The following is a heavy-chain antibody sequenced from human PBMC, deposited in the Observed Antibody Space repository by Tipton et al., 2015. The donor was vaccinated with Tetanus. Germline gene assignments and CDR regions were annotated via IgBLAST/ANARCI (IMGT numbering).Heavy chain of an antibody. CDR3: ARRERAGVAVAGTIGDYYYFDY. V-gene: IGHV3-23*01. D-gene: IGHD6-19*01. J-gene: IGHJ4*02. CDR1: GFTFSSYA. Sequence: GSLRLSCAASGFTFSSYAMSWVRQAPGKGLQRVSAIGGSGGSTYYADSVKGRFTISRDNSKNTVHLQMNSLRAEDTAVYYCARRERAGVAVAGTIGDYYYFDYWGQGTLVTVSS. CDR2: IGGSGGST.